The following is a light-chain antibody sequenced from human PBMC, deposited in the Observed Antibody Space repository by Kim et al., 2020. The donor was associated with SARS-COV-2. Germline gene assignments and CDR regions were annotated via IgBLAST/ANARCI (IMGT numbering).Light chain of an antibody. CDR3: SSYAGRSVV. Sequence: PVQSVTISCTRTNNDVGGYKFVSWYQQHPGKVPKLIIYDFKTRASGVPDRFSASTSGNTASLTISGLQPDDEADYYCSSYAGRSVVFGGGTQLTVL. CDR2: DFK. CDR1: NNDVGGYKF. J-gene: IGLJ2*01. V-gene: IGLV2-11*03.